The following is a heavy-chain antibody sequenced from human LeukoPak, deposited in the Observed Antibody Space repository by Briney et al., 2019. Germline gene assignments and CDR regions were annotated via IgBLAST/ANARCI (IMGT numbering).Heavy chain of an antibody. V-gene: IGHV1-69*04. D-gene: IGHD3-10*01. CDR1: GGTFSSYA. CDR3: AIRDGSGSYFEFDP. Sequence: ASVKVSCKASGGTFSSYAISWVRQAPGQGLEWMGRIIPILGIANYAQKFQGRVTITADKSTSTAYMELSSLRSEDTAVYYCAIRDGSGSYFEFDPWGQGALVTVSS. CDR2: IIPILGIA. J-gene: IGHJ5*02.